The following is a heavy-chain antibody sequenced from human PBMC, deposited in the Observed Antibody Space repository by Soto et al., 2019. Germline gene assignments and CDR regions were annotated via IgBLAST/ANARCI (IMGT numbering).Heavy chain of an antibody. D-gene: IGHD3-22*01. Sequence: SETLSLTCTVSGGSISSGGYYWSWIRQHPGKGLEWIGYIYYSGGTYYNPSLKSRVTISVDTSKNQFSLKLSSVTAADTAVYYCAREHDSSGYYLWGQGTLVTVSS. CDR2: IYYSGGT. V-gene: IGHV4-31*03. CDR3: AREHDSSGYYL. CDR1: GGSISSGGYY. J-gene: IGHJ5*02.